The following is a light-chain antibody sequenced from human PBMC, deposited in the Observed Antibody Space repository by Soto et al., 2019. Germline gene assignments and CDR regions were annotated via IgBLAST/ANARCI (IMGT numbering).Light chain of an antibody. CDR3: LQHNSHPWT. J-gene: IGKJ1*01. Sequence: DVQMTQSPSAVSASVGDRVIITCRASQVVKNFLSWFQQKPGEVPKRLIYSASTLQDGVPSRFSGSGSGTEFTLLIGSLQPEDFATYYRLQHNSHPWTFGQGTKVEV. CDR2: SAS. V-gene: IGKV1-17*03. CDR1: QVVKNF.